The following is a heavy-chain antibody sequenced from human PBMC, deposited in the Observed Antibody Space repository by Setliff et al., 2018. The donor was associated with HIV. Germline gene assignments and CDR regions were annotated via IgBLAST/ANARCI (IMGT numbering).Heavy chain of an antibody. V-gene: IGHV4-39*07. J-gene: IGHJ6*03. CDR1: GGSISSSSYY. D-gene: IGHD6-19*01. Sequence: SETLSLTCTVSGGSISSSSYYWGWIRQPPGKGLEWVGSIYYSGSTNYNPSLETRVTISVDTSKNQFSLKLSSVTAADTAVYYCAKGVAGLQYYYYYMDAWGKGTTVTVSS. CDR2: IYYSGST. CDR3: AKGVAGLQYYYYYMDA.